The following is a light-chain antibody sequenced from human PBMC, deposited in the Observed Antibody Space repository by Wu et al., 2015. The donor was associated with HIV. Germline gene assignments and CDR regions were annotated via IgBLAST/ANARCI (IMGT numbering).Light chain of an antibody. J-gene: IGKJ2*01. Sequence: ETLMTQSPVTLSVSPGDRATLSCRASQSVGNNLAWYQQKSGQAPRLLIYGASTRSTGVPARFSGSGSGTEFTLTISSLQSEDLAIYYCQQYNYWLYSFGGDQGWRSN. CDR1: QSVGNN. V-gene: IGKV3-15*01. CDR2: GAS. CDR3: QQYNYWLYS.